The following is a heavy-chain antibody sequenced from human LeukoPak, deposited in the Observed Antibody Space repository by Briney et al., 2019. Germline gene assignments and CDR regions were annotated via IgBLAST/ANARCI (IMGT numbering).Heavy chain of an antibody. D-gene: IGHD4-11*01. CDR3: AREPFTVTTDPSAFDI. CDR1: GGTFSSYA. J-gene: IGHJ3*02. CDR2: IITILGIA. V-gene: IGHV1-69*04. Sequence: SVKVSCKASGGTFSSYAISWLRQAPGQWLEWMGRIITILGIANYAQKFQGRVTITADKSTSTAYMELSSLRSEDTAVYYCAREPFTVTTDPSAFDIWGQGTMVTVSS.